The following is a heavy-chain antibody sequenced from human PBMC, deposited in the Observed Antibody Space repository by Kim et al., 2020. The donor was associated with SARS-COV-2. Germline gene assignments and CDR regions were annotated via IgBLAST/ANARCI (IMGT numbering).Heavy chain of an antibody. CDR2: INPNSGGT. CDR1: GYTFTGYY. D-gene: IGHD5-12*01. CDR3: ASYRPVGRWLQFVRYPEPYFDY. V-gene: IGHV1-2*02. Sequence: ASVKVSCKASGYTFTGYYMHWVRQAPGQGLEWMGWINPNSGGTNYAQKSQGRVTMTRDTSISTAYMELSRLRSDDTAVYYCASYRPVGRWLQFVRYPEPYFDYWGQGTLVTVSS. J-gene: IGHJ4*02.